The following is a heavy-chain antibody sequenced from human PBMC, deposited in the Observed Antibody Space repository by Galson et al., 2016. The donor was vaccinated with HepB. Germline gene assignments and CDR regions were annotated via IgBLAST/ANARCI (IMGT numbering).Heavy chain of an antibody. J-gene: IGHJ4*02. V-gene: IGHV3-23*01. D-gene: IGHD3-22*01. CDR2: ISRTGEYT. CDR1: GFTYDTYA. CDR3: AKVAPPYDNSGYYYFDH. Sequence: SLRLSCAASGFTYDTYALSWVRQAPGKGLEWVSSISRTGEYTYYADSVRGRFVMSRDNSKNTLNLEVDSLRAEDPALYYCAKVAPPYDNSGYYYFDHWGQGTLATVSS.